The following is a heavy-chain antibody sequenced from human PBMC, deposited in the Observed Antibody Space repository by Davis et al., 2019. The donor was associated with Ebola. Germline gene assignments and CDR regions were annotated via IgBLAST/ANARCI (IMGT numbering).Heavy chain of an antibody. D-gene: IGHD1-1*01. Sequence: ASVKVSCKASGYTFTNYYMHWVRQAPGQGLEWMGMINPNDGRTIYAQKFQGRVTVTRGTSTSTVYMELSGLSSEDTAVYYCARTGIVLNWFDPWGQGTLVTVSS. CDR2: INPNDGRT. J-gene: IGHJ5*02. CDR3: ARTGIVLNWFDP. CDR1: GYTFTNYY. V-gene: IGHV1-46*01.